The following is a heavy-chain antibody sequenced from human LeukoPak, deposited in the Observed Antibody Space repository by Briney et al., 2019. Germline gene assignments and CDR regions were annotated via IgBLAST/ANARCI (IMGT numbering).Heavy chain of an antibody. V-gene: IGHV1-2*02. CDR2: INPNSGGT. CDR3: ARGRRDCSGGSCYWYYFDY. CDR1: GYTFTVYY. J-gene: IGHJ4*02. D-gene: IGHD2-15*01. Sequence: ASVKVSFKASGYTFTVYYMHWVRQAPGQGLEWMGWINPNSGGTNYAQKFQGRVTMTRDTSISTAYMELSRLRSDDTAVYYCARGRRDCSGGSCYWYYFDYWGQGTLVTVSS.